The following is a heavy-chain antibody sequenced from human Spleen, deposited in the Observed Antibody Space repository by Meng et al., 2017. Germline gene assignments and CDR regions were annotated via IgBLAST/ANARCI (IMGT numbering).Heavy chain of an antibody. Sequence: SETLSLTCAVSGDSITSGYYWGWIRQPPGKGLEWIGSIYHSGNTYYNPSLQSRVTISVDTSKNQFYLKLSSVTAADTAVYYCARASGAVTTDYWGQGTLVTVSS. CDR1: GDSITSGYY. CDR2: IYHSGNT. V-gene: IGHV4-38-2*01. D-gene: IGHD4-17*01. J-gene: IGHJ4*02. CDR3: ARASGAVTTDY.